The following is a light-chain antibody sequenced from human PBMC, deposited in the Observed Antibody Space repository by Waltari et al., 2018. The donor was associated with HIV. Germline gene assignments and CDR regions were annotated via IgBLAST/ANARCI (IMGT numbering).Light chain of an antibody. Sequence: SYVLTQSPSVPVAPGKTASITCGGNNIGSKSVTWYQQKPGQAPVLVIYYDTDRPSGIPERFSGPNSGNTATLTISRVEAGDEADYYCQVWDSSSGVVFGGGTRLTVL. V-gene: IGLV3-21*04. CDR3: QVWDSSSGVV. CDR2: YDT. CDR1: NIGSKS. J-gene: IGLJ2*01.